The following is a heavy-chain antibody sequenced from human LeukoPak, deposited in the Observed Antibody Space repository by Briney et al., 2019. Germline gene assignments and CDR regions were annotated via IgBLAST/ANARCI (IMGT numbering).Heavy chain of an antibody. CDR2: INTYIGNT. Sequence: ASVKVSCKASGYTFNSYGITWVRQAPGQGLEWMGWINTYIGNTNYAQKIQGRVTMTTDTSTSTVYMELRSLRSDDTAVYYCARALGVANNDPFDVWGQGTKVIVTP. J-gene: IGHJ3*01. D-gene: IGHD5-12*01. CDR3: ARALGVANNDPFDV. V-gene: IGHV1-18*01. CDR1: GYTFNSYG.